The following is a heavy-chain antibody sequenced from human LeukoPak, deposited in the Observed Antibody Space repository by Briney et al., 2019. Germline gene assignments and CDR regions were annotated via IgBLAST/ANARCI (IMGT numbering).Heavy chain of an antibody. J-gene: IGHJ6*03. CDR2: IYHSGST. CDR3: ARVQQQLVNYYYYMDV. CDR1: GGSISTSNYY. D-gene: IGHD6-13*01. V-gene: IGHV4-39*07. Sequence: SETLSLTCTVSGGSISTSNYYWGWIRQPPGKGLEWIGSIYHSGSTYYNPSLKSRVTISVDTSKNQFSLKLSSVTAADTAVYYCARVQQQLVNYYYYMDVWGKGTTVTVSS.